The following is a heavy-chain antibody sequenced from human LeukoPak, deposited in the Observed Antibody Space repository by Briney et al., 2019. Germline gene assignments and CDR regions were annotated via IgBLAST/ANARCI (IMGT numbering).Heavy chain of an antibody. CDR1: GFTVSSNY. CDR3: ARSWYNWNYVGAFDI. Sequence: GGSLRLSCAASGFTVSSNYMSWVRQAPGKGLEWVSVFYSGGSTYYADSVKGRFTISRDNSKNTLYLQMNSLRAEDTAVYYCARSWYNWNYVGAFDIWGQGTMVTVSS. D-gene: IGHD1-7*01. V-gene: IGHV3-66*01. CDR2: FYSGGST. J-gene: IGHJ3*02.